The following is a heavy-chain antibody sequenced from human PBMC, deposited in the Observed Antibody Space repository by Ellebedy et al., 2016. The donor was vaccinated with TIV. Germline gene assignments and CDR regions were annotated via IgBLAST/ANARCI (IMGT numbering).Heavy chain of an antibody. CDR1: GFSFSNYG. J-gene: IGHJ4*02. D-gene: IGHD5-12*01. CDR2: ISFNGGNK. CDR3: AKPRGVDIVATIMGGPFDC. V-gene: IGHV3-30*18. Sequence: GGSLRLSXAASGFSFSNYGIHWVRQAPGKGLEWVAVISFNGGNKYYADSVKGRFTISRDNSKNTLYLQMNSLRAEDTAVYYCAKPRGVDIVATIMGGPFDCWGQGTLLTVSS.